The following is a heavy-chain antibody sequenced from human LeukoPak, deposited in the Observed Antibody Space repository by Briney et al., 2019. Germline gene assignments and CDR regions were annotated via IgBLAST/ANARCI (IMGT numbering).Heavy chain of an antibody. CDR1: GFTFSGYA. J-gene: IGHJ4*02. Sequence: GGSPRLSCEASGFTFSGYAVSWVRQAPGKGLEWVSRLNTDGSHTSYADFVKGRFTISRDNAKNTLYLQMNSLRAEDTAVYYCAKDHLGYNSIDYWGQGTLVTVSS. CDR2: LNTDGSHT. CDR3: AKDHLGYNSIDY. V-gene: IGHV3-74*01. D-gene: IGHD5-24*01.